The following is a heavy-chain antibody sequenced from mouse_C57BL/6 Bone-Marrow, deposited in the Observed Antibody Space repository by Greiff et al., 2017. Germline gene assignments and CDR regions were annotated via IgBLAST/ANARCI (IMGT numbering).Heavy chain of an antibody. D-gene: IGHD2-4*01. CDR1: GFTFSDFY. V-gene: IGHV7-1*01. J-gene: IGHJ2*01. CDR3: ARDAGGLRPYYFDY. CDR2: SRNKANDYTT. Sequence: EVLLVESGGGLVQSGRSLRLSCATSGFTFSDFYMEWVRQAPGKGLEWIAASRNKANDYTTEYSASVKGRFIVSRDTSQSILYLQMNALRAEDTAIDYCARDAGGLRPYYFDYWGQGTTLTVSS.